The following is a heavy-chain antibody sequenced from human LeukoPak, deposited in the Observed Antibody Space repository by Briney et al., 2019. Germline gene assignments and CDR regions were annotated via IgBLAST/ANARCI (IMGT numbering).Heavy chain of an antibody. Sequence: GASVKVSCKASGYTFTSYDINWVRQATGQGLEWMGWMNPNSGNTGYAQKFQGRVTMTRNTSISTAYMGLSSLRSEDTAVYYCARSYDFWSGYYRFGYWGQGTLVTVSS. CDR1: GYTFTSYD. CDR2: MNPNSGNT. V-gene: IGHV1-8*01. J-gene: IGHJ4*02. D-gene: IGHD3-3*01. CDR3: ARSYDFWSGYYRFGY.